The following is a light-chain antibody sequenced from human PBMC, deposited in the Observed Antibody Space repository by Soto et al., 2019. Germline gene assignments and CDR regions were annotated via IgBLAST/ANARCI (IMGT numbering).Light chain of an antibody. CDR3: HQYVSSPLT. Sequence: EIVLTQSPGTLSLSPGEGATVSCRASQSVNSNLLAWFQQKPGQAPRLLIHDASRMATGIPDRFSGSGSGTDFNLSISRLEPEDFAVYYCHQYVSSPLTFGQGTKLEIK. CDR1: QSVNSNL. J-gene: IGKJ2*01. CDR2: DAS. V-gene: IGKV3-20*01.